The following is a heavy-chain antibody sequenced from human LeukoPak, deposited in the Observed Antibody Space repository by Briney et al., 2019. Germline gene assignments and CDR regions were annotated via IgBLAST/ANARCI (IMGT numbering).Heavy chain of an antibody. D-gene: IGHD3-10*01. CDR1: GYTFKSYG. CDR3: AKVISVASGKYYFDY. V-gene: IGHV1-18*01. J-gene: IGHJ4*02. Sequence: GASVKVSCKASGYTFKSYGITWVRQAPGQGLEWMGWISIYNGKTNYVEKLRGRVTMTADTSTSTAFMELSGLRSDDTAVYYCAKVISVASGKYYFDYWGQGTLVTVSS. CDR2: ISIYNGKT.